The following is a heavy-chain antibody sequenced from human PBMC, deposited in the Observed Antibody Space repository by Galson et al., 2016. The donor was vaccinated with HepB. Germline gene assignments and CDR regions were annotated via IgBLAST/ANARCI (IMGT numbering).Heavy chain of an antibody. CDR3: AKERFGCIGGSCYSEFDS. Sequence: SLRLSCAASGFTFSNCGVHWVRQAPGKGLEWVALISYDGSDKYYGDSVKGRFTISRDNSRNTLYLQMNSLRPEDTAVYYCAKERFGCIGGSCYSEFDSWGQGTLVTVSS. V-gene: IGHV3-30*18. CDR1: GFTFSNCG. CDR2: ISYDGSDK. J-gene: IGHJ4*02. D-gene: IGHD2-15*01.